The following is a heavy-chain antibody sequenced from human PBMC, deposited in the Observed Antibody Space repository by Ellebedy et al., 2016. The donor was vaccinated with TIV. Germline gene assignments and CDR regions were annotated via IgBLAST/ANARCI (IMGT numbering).Heavy chain of an antibody. CDR1: GGSISSSSYY. CDR2: IYYSGST. CDR3: ARATYYDSSGSTLGP. V-gene: IGHV4-39*07. J-gene: IGHJ5*02. D-gene: IGHD3-22*01. Sequence: SETLFLTXSVSGGSISSSSYYWGWIRQPPGKGLEWIGSIYYSGSTYYNPSLKSLVTISVDTSKNQFSLKLSSVTAADTAVYYCARATYYDSSGSTLGPWGQGTLVTVSS.